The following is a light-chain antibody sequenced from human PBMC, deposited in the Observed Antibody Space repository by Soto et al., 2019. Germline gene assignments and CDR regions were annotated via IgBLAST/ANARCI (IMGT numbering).Light chain of an antibody. CDR3: AAWDDSLREV. J-gene: IGLJ1*01. V-gene: IGLV2-8*01. CDR2: EVT. Sequence: QSALTQPPSASGSPGQSVTIPCTGTSSDVGGYDHVSWYQQHPGKAPKLMIYEVTKRPAGVPDRFSGSKSGNTASLTVSGLQAEDEADYYCAAWDDSLREVFGTGTKLTVL. CDR1: SSDVGGYDH.